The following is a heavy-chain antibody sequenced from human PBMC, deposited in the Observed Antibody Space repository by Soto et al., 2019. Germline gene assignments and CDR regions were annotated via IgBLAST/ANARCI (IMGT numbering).Heavy chain of an antibody. CDR2: ISGSGGSP. CDR3: AKARCTTSNCYVPDY. V-gene: IGHV3-23*01. J-gene: IGHJ4*02. Sequence: GGSLRLSCAASGFSFSTYTMSWVRRAPGKGLEWVSAISGSGGSPSYADSVQGRFTTSRDNPKKTLYLQMNSLRAEDTAVYYCAKARCTTSNCYVPDYWGQGTLVTVSS. CDR1: GFSFSTYT. D-gene: IGHD2-8*01.